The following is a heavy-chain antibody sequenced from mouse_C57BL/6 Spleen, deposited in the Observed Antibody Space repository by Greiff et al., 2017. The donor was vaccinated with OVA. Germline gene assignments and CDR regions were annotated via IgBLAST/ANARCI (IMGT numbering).Heavy chain of an antibody. CDR3: TRCRYYYGSSSFAY. D-gene: IGHD1-1*01. V-gene: IGHV1-15*01. J-gene: IGHJ3*01. CDR2: IGPETGGT. Sequence: VQLQQSGAELVRPGASVTLSCKASGYTFTDYEMHWVKQTPVHGLEWIGAIGPETGGTDYNQKLKGKAILTADKSSSTAYMELRSLTSEDSAVYYCTRCRYYYGSSSFAYWGQGTLVTVSA. CDR1: GYTFTDYE.